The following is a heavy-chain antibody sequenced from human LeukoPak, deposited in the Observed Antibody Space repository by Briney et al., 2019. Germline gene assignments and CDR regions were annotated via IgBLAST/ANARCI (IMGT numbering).Heavy chain of an antibody. CDR1: GYTFTGHY. Sequence: GASVKVSCKASGYTFTGHYIHWVRQAPGQGLEWMGWINPKSGGANYAQKFQGRVTMTRDTSISTAYMELSRLRSDDTAVYYCARGSREFDPWGQGTLVTVSS. CDR3: ARGSREFDP. V-gene: IGHV1-2*02. CDR2: INPKSGGA. J-gene: IGHJ5*02.